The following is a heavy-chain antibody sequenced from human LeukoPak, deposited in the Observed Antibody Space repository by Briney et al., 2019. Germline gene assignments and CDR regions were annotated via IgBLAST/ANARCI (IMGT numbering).Heavy chain of an antibody. CDR1: GGTFSSYA. CDR2: IIPIFGTA. D-gene: IGHD3-3*01. V-gene: IGHV1-69*01. CDR3: ARDGTYYDFWSGQTYSYYMDV. Sequence: SVKVSCKASGGTFSSYAISWVRQAPGQGLEWMGGIIPIFGTANYAQKFQGRVTITADESTSTAYMELSSLRSEDTAVYYCARDGTYYDFWSGQTYSYYMDVWGKGTTGTVSS. J-gene: IGHJ6*03.